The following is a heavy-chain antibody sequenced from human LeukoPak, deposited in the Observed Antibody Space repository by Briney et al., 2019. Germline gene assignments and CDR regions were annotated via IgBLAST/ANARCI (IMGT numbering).Heavy chain of an antibody. CDR2: INHSGST. V-gene: IGHV4-34*01. CDR3: ARGSVVVTATVRYYYGMDV. D-gene: IGHD2-21*02. Sequence: ASETLPLTCAVYGGSFSGYYWSWIRQPPGKGLEWIGEINHSGSTNYNPSLKSRVTISVDTSKNQFSLKLSSVTAADTAVYYCARGSVVVTATVRYYYGMDVWGQGTTVTVSS. J-gene: IGHJ6*02. CDR1: GGSFSGYY.